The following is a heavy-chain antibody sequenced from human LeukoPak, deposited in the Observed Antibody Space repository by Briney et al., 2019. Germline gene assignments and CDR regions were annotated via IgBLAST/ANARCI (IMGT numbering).Heavy chain of an antibody. V-gene: IGHV3-48*03. CDR3: ARFTEEGDYLSYYYYYMDV. D-gene: IGHD4-17*01. CDR2: ISSSGSTI. J-gene: IGHJ6*03. Sequence: GGSLRLSCAASGFTFSSYEMNWVRQAPGKGLEWVSYISSSGSTIYYAASVKGRFTISRDNAKNSLYLQMNSLSGEDTAVYYCARFTEEGDYLSYYYYYMDVWGKRTTVTVSS. CDR1: GFTFSSYE.